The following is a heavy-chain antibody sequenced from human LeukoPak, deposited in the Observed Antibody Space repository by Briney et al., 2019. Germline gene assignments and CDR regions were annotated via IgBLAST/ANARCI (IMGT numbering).Heavy chain of an antibody. CDR2: INPNSGGT. CDR1: GYTFTVFY. V-gene: IGHV1-2*02. Sequence: ASVKVSCKASGYTFTVFYMHWVRQAPGQGLEWMGWINPNSGGTNYAQKFQGRVTMTRDTSISTVYMELSRLRSDDTAVYYCARDVRGYSGYDLTTTDYWGQGTLVTVSS. J-gene: IGHJ4*02. D-gene: IGHD5-12*01. CDR3: ARDVRGYSGYDLTTTDY.